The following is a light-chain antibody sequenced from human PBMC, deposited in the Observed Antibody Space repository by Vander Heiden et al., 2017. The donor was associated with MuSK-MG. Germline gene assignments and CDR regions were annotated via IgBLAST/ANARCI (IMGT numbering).Light chain of an antibody. V-gene: IGKV3-20*01. Sequence: EVVLTQSPGTLSLSPGERATLSCRTSQSVPSGFLAWYQQNPGQAPRLLIYGASSRATGIPDRFSGSGSGTDFTLTISRLEPEDFAVYYCQQDVSSPRTFGQGTKVXIK. J-gene: IGKJ1*01. CDR1: QSVPSGF. CDR3: QQDVSSPRT. CDR2: GAS.